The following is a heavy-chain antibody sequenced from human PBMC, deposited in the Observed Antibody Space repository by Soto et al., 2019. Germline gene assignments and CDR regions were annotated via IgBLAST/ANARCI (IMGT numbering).Heavy chain of an antibody. D-gene: IGHD4-4*01. CDR1: GFTFSSYA. V-gene: IGHV3-23*01. Sequence: VGSLRLSCAASGFTFSSYAMSWVRQAPGKGLEWVSAISGSGGSTYYADSVKGRFTISRDNSKNTLYLQMNSLRAEDTAVYYCAKDYSRSYYYYYGMDVWGQGTTVTVSS. CDR3: AKDYSRSYYYYYGMDV. J-gene: IGHJ6*02. CDR2: ISGSGGST.